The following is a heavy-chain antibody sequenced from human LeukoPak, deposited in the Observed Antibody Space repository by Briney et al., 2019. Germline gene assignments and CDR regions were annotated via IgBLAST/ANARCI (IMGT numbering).Heavy chain of an antibody. CDR2: IEPKSGGT. CDR1: GYTFTGHF. J-gene: IGHJ4*02. V-gene: IGHV1-2*02. D-gene: IGHD2-2*02. Sequence: GASVKVSCTASGYTFTGHFMHWVRQAPGQGLEGMGWIEPKSGGTHYGHKFQGRVTMTRDTSMSTAYMELSGLKADDTAVYYCAREMGVVPTAIPTVDSWGQGPVVPVSS. CDR3: AREMGVVPTAIPTVDS.